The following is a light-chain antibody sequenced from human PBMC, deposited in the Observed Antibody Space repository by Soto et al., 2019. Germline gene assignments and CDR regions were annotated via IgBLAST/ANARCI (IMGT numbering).Light chain of an antibody. CDR1: QSISSW. Sequence: DIQMTQSPSTLSASVGDRVTITCRASQSISSWLAWYQHKPGKAPKLLIYKATSLESGVPSRFSGSGSGTEFTLTISSLQTDDFATYYCQQYKSSSQTFGQGTKVEIK. CDR3: QQYKSSSQT. V-gene: IGKV1-5*03. CDR2: KAT. J-gene: IGKJ1*01.